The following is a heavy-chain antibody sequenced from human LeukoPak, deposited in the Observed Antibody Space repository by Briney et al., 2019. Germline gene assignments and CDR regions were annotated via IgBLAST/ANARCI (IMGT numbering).Heavy chain of an antibody. CDR2: IYYSGST. Sequence: KSSETLSLTCTVSGGSISSYYWSWIRQPPGKGLEWIGYIYYSGSTYYNPSLKSRVTISVDTSKNQFSLKLSSVTAADTAVYYCARHIYDFWSGLTYYFDYWGQGTLVTVSS. CDR3: ARHIYDFWSGLTYYFDY. J-gene: IGHJ4*02. V-gene: IGHV4-59*08. D-gene: IGHD3-3*01. CDR1: GGSISSYY.